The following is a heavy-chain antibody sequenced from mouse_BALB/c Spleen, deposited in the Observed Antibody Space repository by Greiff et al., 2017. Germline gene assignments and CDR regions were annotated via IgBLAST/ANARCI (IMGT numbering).Heavy chain of an antibody. J-gene: IGHJ2*01. Sequence: EVKLVESGGGLVQPGGSLKLSCAASGFTFSSYTMSWVRQTPEKRLEWVAYISNGGGSTYYPDTVKGRFTISRDNAKNTLYLQMSSLKSEDTAMYYCARHDAYYFDYWGQGTTLTVSS. CDR2: ISNGGGST. CDR1: GFTFSSYT. V-gene: IGHV5-12-2*01. CDR3: ARHDAYYFDY.